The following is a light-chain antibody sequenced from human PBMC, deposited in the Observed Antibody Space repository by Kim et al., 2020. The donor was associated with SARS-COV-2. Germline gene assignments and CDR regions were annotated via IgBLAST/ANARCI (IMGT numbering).Light chain of an antibody. V-gene: IGKV3-11*01. Sequence: LSLSPGERATLSCRASQSVSSYLDWYQQKPGQAPRLLISDASNRATGIPARFSGSGSGTDFTLNISSLEPEDFAVYYCHQRSNWRTFGQGTKLEI. J-gene: IGKJ2*01. CDR2: DAS. CDR3: HQRSNWRT. CDR1: QSVSSY.